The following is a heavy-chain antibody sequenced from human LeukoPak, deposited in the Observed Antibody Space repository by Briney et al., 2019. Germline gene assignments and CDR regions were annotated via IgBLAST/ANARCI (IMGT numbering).Heavy chain of an antibody. CDR3: ATAKYSSGWYGAFDI. CDR1: GCTLTELS. Sequence: ASVKVSCKVSGCTLTELSMHWVRQAPGKGLEWMGGFDPEDGETIYAQKLQGRVTMTEDTSTDTAYMELSSLRSEDAAVYYCATAKYSSGWYGAFDIWGQGTMVTVSS. CDR2: FDPEDGET. V-gene: IGHV1-24*01. J-gene: IGHJ3*02. D-gene: IGHD6-19*01.